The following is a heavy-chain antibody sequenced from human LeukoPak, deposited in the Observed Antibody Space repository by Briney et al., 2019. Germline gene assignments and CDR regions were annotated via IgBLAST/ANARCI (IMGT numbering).Heavy chain of an antibody. Sequence: GASVKVSCKASGYTFIAHYLHWVRQAPGQGLEWMGWINPNSGDTKYAQKFQGWVTMTRDTSISTAYMELSRLKSDDTAVYYCARGSQSCSSTSCYTRRYNWFDPWGQGTLVTVSS. CDR3: ARGSQSCSSTSCYTRRYNWFDP. D-gene: IGHD2-2*02. CDR2: INPNSGDT. CDR1: GYTFIAHY. V-gene: IGHV1-2*04. J-gene: IGHJ5*02.